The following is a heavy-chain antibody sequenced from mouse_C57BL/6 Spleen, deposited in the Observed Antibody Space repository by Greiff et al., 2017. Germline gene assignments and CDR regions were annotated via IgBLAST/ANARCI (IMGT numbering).Heavy chain of an antibody. CDR1: GYTFTDYN. CDR2: INPNNGGT. Sequence: EVQLQQSGPELVKPGASVKIPCKASGYTFTDYNMDWVKQSHGKSLEWIGDINPNNGGTIYNQKFKGKATLTVDKSSSKAYMELRSLTSEDTAVYYCARYGNYSMDYWGQGTSVTVSS. D-gene: IGHD1-1*01. J-gene: IGHJ4*01. CDR3: ARYGNYSMDY. V-gene: IGHV1-18*01.